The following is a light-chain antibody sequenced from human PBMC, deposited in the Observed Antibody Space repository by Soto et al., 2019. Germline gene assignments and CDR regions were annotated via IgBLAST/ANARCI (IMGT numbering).Light chain of an antibody. CDR2: DAS. CDR3: QQLNSYPIP. Sequence: EIVLTKSPGTLSFYPGERATLSCRSSQSFSDYLAWYQQKPGQAPRLLIYDASTRASGIPDRFSGSGSGTDFTLTISSLQPEDFATYYCQQLNSYPIPFGQGTRLEIK. CDR1: QSFSDY. J-gene: IGKJ5*01. V-gene: IGKV3-11*01.